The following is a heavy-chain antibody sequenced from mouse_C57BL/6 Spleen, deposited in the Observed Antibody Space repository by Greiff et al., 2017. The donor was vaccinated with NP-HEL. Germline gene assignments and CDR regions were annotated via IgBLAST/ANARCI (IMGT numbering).Heavy chain of an antibody. CDR2: IRNKANGYTT. D-gene: IGHD2-1*01. CDR3: ASSGNYRYFDV. V-gene: IGHV7-3*01. CDR1: GFTFTDYY. J-gene: IGHJ1*03. Sequence: EVKLMESGGGLVQPGGSLSLSCAASGFTFTDYYMSWVRQPPGKALEWLGFIRNKANGYTTEYSASVKGRFTISRDNSQSILYLQMNALRAEDSATYYCASSGNYRYFDVWGTGTTVTVSS.